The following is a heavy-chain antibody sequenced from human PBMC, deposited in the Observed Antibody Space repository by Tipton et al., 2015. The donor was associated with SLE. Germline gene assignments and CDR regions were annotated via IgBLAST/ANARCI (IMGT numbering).Heavy chain of an antibody. V-gene: IGHV4-59*01. CDR2: IDNSGNT. D-gene: IGHD5-24*01. CDR3: ARDRGDGYRDAFDV. CDR1: GGSMDLYQ. Sequence: TLSLTCIVSGGSMDLYQLSWIRQPPGKGLEWGGYIDNSGNTNYNPSLKSRVTTLVDTSKNPKSQFFLRLSAVTAADTAVYFCARDRGDGYRDAFDVWGQGTVVTVSS. J-gene: IGHJ3*01.